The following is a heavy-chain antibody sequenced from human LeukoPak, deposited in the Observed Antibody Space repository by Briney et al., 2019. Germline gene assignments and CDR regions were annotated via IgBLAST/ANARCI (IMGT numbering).Heavy chain of an antibody. CDR2: IYTNGST. V-gene: IGHV4-4*08. CDR1: GGSISSYY. D-gene: IGHD6-13*01. Sequence: SEALSLTCTVSGGSISSYYWSWIRQPPGKGLEWIGYIYTNGSTNYNPSLKNRVTISVDTSKNQFSLKLSSVTAADTAVYYCARVYSSSWYRYSFAYWGQGTLVTVSS. J-gene: IGHJ4*02. CDR3: ARVYSSSWYRYSFAY.